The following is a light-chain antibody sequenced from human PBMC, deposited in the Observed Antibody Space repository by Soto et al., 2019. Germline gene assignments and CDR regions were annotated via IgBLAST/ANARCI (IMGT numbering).Light chain of an antibody. V-gene: IGKV3-20*01. CDR3: QQFDDSVT. J-gene: IGKJ5*01. CDR2: GPS. Sequence: EIVLTQSPGTLSLSPGERATLSCRASHSVSRTYLAWYQQKPGQAPRLLIYGPSDKATGTPDRFSGSGSGTDFTLTISRLEPEDSAVYSCQQFDDSVTFGQGTRLDIK. CDR1: HSVSRTY.